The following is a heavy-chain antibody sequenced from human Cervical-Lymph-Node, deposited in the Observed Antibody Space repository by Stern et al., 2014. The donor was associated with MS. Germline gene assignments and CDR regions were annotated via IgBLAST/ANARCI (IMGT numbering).Heavy chain of an antibody. V-gene: IGHV1-2*02. Sequence: VQLVESGAEARAPGASMKVSCKASGYIFTDYYLHWVRQAPGQGLEWLGWINPNSGGTNYAQNFQGRVTMTSDTSISTAYMELRWLGSADTAVYYCARGSGTAYDLRGDYWGQGTLVTVSS. J-gene: IGHJ4*01. CDR1: GYIFTDYY. CDR3: ARGSGTAYDLRGDY. D-gene: IGHD3-3*01. CDR2: INPNSGGT.